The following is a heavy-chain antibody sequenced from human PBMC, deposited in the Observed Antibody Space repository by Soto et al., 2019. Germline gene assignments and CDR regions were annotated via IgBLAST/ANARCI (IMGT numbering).Heavy chain of an antibody. CDR3: VRIRRGDGYTFGY. J-gene: IGHJ4*02. D-gene: IGHD5-12*01. CDR1: GFSLSNYW. Sequence: VQLVESGGVSVQPGGSLRLSCAASGFSLSNYWMHWVRQAPGKGLVWVSRINIDGSTTTYADSVKGRFTISRDNAKHTLYLQMNSLRDEDTAVYYCVRIRRGDGYTFGYWGQGTLVTVSS. CDR2: INIDGSTT. V-gene: IGHV3-74*01.